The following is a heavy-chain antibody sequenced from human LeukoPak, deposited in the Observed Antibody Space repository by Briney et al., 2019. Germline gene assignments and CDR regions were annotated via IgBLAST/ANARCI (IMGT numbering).Heavy chain of an antibody. Sequence: ASVKVSCKASGYTFTGYYMHWVRQAPGQGLEWMGWINPNSGGTNFAQKFQGRVTMTRDTSISTAYMELSRLRSDDTAVYSCARSRSLWFGEVTYGMDVWGQGTTVTVSS. J-gene: IGHJ6*02. D-gene: IGHD3-10*01. CDR3: ARSRSLWFGEVTYGMDV. V-gene: IGHV1-2*02. CDR1: GYTFTGYY. CDR2: INPNSGGT.